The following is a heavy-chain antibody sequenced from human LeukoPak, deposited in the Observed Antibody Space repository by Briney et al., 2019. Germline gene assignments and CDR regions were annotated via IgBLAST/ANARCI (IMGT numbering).Heavy chain of an antibody. J-gene: IGHJ4*02. D-gene: IGHD1-26*01. V-gene: IGHV3-48*01. Sequence: GGSLRLSCAASGFTFSSYSMNRVRQAPGKGLEWVSYISSGSSTIYYADSVKGRFTISRDNAKNSLYPQMNSLRAEDTAVYYCARGLVGATSSDYWGQGTLVTVSS. CDR2: ISSGSSTI. CDR1: GFTFSSYS. CDR3: ARGLVGATSSDY.